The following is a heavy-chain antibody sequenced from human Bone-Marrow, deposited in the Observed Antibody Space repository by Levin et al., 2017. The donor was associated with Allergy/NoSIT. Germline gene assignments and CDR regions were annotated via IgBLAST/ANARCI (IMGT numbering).Heavy chain of an antibody. Sequence: GESLKISCKASGVTFSSNNIHWIRQAPGQGLEWMGIINPSSGSATYAQKFRGRVSMTRDTSTSSVFMELSSLKSEDAAVYYCATGGGWGLVAYFDFWGQGTLVTVSS. CDR1: GVTFSSNN. J-gene: IGHJ4*02. V-gene: IGHV1-46*01. D-gene: IGHD2-21*02. CDR2: INPSSGSA. CDR3: ATGGGWGLVAYFDF.